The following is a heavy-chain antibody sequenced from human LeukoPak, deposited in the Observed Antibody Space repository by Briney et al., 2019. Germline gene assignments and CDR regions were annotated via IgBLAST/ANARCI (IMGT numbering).Heavy chain of an antibody. V-gene: IGHV3-21*01. CDR3: ARDSYGSSHYYYYGMDV. J-gene: IGHJ6*02. CDR1: GFTFSSYS. D-gene: IGHD5-18*01. CDR2: ISSSSSYI. Sequence: GGSLRLSCAASGFTFSSYSMNWVRQAPGKGLEWVSSISSSSSYIYYADSVKGRFTISRDNAKNSLHLQMNSLRAEDTAVYYCARDSYGSSHYYYYGMDVWGQGTTVTVSS.